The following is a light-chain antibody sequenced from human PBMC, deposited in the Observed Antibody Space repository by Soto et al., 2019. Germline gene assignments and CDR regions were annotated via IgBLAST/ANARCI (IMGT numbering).Light chain of an antibody. CDR2: GVS. CDR3: QQYVTSPYI. V-gene: IGKV3-20*01. Sequence: EIVLTQSPGTLSLSPGERATLSCRASQSVSSSYLARYQQKPGQAPRLLIHGVSTRATGIPDRFSGSGSGTDFTLTISRLEPDDFAVYYCQQYVTSPYIFGQGTKLEIK. CDR1: QSVSSSY. J-gene: IGKJ2*01.